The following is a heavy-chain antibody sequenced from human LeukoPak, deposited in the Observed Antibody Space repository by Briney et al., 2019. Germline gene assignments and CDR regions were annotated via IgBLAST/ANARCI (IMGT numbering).Heavy chain of an antibody. D-gene: IGHD2-21*02. Sequence: PSETLSLTCTVSGGSISSGGYSWSWIRQPPGKGLEWIGYIYHSGSTYYNPSLKSRVTISVDRSKNQFSLKLSSVTAADTAVYYCARGGDPLDYWGQGTLVTVSS. CDR3: ARGGDPLDY. CDR2: IYHSGST. V-gene: IGHV4-30-2*01. CDR1: GGSISSGGYS. J-gene: IGHJ4*02.